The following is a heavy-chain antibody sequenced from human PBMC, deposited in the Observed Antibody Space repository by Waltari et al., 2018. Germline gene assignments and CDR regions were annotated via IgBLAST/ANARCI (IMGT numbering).Heavy chain of an antibody. CDR1: GFTFSSYG. Sequence: QVQLVESGGGVVQPGRSLRLSCAASGFTFSSYGMHWVRQAPGKGLEWGAVIWYDGRNKTYADSVKGRFTSPRDNYKNTLYRQMNSLRAEDTAVYYCAKDSARGGYPNWFDPWGQGTLVTVSS. D-gene: IGHD5-12*01. V-gene: IGHV3-33*06. CDR3: AKDSARGGYPNWFDP. J-gene: IGHJ5*02. CDR2: IWYDGRNK.